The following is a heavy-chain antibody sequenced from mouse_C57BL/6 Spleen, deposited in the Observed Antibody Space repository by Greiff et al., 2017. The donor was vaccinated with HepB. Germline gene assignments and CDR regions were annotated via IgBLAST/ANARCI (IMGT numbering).Heavy chain of an antibody. J-gene: IGHJ4*01. CDR1: GYTFTSYG. V-gene: IGHV1-81*01. D-gene: IGHD6-1*01. CDR3: TTIRATY. CDR2: IYPRSGNT. Sequence: VKLQESGAELVRPGASVKLSCKASGYTFTSYGISWVKQRTGQGLEWIGEIYPRSGNTYYNEKFKGKATLTADKSSSTAYMELRSLTSEDSAVYFCTTIRATYWGQGTSVTVSS.